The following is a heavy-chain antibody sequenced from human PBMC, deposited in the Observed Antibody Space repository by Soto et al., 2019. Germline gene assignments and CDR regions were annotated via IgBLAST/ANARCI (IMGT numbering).Heavy chain of an antibody. CDR2: ISYDGSNK. CDR1: GFTFSSYA. J-gene: IGHJ3*02. D-gene: IGHD3-22*01. Sequence: PGGSLRLSCAASGFTFSSYAMHWVRQAPGKGLEWVAVISYDGSNKYYADSVKGRFTISRDNSKNTLYLQMNSLRAEDTAVYYCARERSSGITVAFDIWGQGTMVTVSS. CDR3: ARERSSGITVAFDI. V-gene: IGHV3-30-3*01.